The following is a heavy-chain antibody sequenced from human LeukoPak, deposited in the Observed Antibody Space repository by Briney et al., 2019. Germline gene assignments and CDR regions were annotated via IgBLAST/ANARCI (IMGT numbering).Heavy chain of an antibody. Sequence: PGGSLRLSCVASGFTFSSYAMSWARQAPGKALEWVSAISGSGGSTHYADSVKGRFTISRDNSKNTLYLQMNSLRAEDTAVYYCAKNGDVGWFDPWGQGTLVTVSS. V-gene: IGHV3-23*01. CDR2: ISGSGGST. J-gene: IGHJ5*02. CDR3: AKNGDVGWFDP. D-gene: IGHD4-17*01. CDR1: GFTFSSYA.